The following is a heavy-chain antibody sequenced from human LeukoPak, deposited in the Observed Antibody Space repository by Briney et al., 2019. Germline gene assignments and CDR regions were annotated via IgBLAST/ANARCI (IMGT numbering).Heavy chain of an antibody. V-gene: IGHV4-39*01. J-gene: IGHJ5*02. CDR1: GGSISSSSYY. D-gene: IGHD6-6*01. CDR3: ARHIPEYSSSSINWFDP. Sequence: SEGLSLTCTVSGGSISSSSYYWGWIRQPPGKGLEWIGNIYYSGSTYYNPSLKSRVTISVDTSKNQFSLKLSSVTAADTSVYYCARHIPEYSSSSINWFDPWGQGTLVSAST. CDR2: IYYSGST.